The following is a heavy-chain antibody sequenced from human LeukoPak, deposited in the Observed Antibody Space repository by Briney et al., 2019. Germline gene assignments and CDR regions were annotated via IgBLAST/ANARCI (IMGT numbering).Heavy chain of an antibody. D-gene: IGHD2-15*01. CDR1: GFTFSSYA. V-gene: IGHV3-30*04. CDR2: ISYDGSNK. CDR3: ARHPYCSGGSCTAGFDY. Sequence: PGRSLRLSCAASGFTFSSYAMHWVRQAPGKGLEWVAVISYDGSNKYYADSVKGRFTISRDNSKNTLYLQMNSLRAEDTAVYYCARHPYCSGGSCTAGFDYWGQGTLVTVSS. J-gene: IGHJ4*02.